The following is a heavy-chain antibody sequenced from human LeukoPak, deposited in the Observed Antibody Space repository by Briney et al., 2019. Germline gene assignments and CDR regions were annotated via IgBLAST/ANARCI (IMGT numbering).Heavy chain of an antibody. D-gene: IGHD3-9*01. Sequence: PGGSLRLSCTASGFSFGDYAMSWFRQAPGKGLDWVGFIRSQAYGGTTEYAASVKGRFTISRDDSKSIAYLHVDSLKTEDTAVYYCTRPRLGLDWLRDYWGQGTLVTVSS. CDR1: GFSFGDYA. J-gene: IGHJ4*02. CDR2: IRSQAYGGTT. V-gene: IGHV3-49*03. CDR3: TRPRLGLDWLRDY.